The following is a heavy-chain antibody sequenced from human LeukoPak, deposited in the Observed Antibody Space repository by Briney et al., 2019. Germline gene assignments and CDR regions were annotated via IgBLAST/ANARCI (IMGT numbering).Heavy chain of an antibody. V-gene: IGHV4-59*01. CDR1: GGSISSYY. CDR3: ARDRYSGSFPGYYYMDV. D-gene: IGHD1-26*01. CDR2: IYYSGST. J-gene: IGHJ6*03. Sequence: TSETLSLTCTVSGGSISSYYWSWIRQPPGKGLEWIGYIYYSGSTNYNPSLKSRVTISVDPSKNQFSLKLSSVTAADTAVYYCARDRYSGSFPGYYYMDVWGKGTTVTVSS.